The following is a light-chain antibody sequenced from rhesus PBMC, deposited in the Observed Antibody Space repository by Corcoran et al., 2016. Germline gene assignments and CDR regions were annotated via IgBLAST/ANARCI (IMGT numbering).Light chain of an antibody. Sequence: QAALTQPRSVSGSPGQSVAISWTGTSSDIGNYNYVSWYQQHPGTAPKLMIYEVNKRPSGVSDRFSGSKSGNTASLTISGLQAEDEADYYCCSYAASNTALFGGGTRLTVL. CDR3: CSYAASNTAL. V-gene: IGLV2-32*02. CDR2: EVN. J-gene: IGLJ2*01. CDR1: SSDIGNYNY.